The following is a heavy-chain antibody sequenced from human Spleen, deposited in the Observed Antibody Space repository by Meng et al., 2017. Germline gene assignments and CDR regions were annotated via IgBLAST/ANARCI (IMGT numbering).Heavy chain of an antibody. CDR2: IYYRGST. D-gene: IGHD2-15*01. CDR1: GGSISSSSYY. J-gene: IGHJ5*02. V-gene: IGHV4-39*07. CDR3: ARLTGYCSGGSCLEVDP. Sequence: SETLSLTCTVSGGSISSSSYYWGWIRQPPGKGLEWIGSIYYRGSTYYNPSLKSRVTISVDTSKNQFSLKLSSVTAAGTAVYYCARLTGYCSGGSCLEVDPWGQGTLVTVSS.